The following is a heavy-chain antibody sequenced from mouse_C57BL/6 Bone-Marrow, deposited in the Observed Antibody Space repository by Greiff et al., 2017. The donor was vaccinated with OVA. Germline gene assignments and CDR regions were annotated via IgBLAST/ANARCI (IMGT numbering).Heavy chain of an antibody. CDR1: GFSLTSYG. CDR3: DSEGMYGSPFAY. D-gene: IGHD1-1*01. V-gene: IGHV2-6*01. J-gene: IGHJ3*01. Sequence: QVQLKESGPGLVAPSQSLSITCTVSGFSLTSYGVDWVRQSPGKGLEWLGVIWGVGSTNYNSALNSRLSISKDNSKSQVFLKMNSLQTDDTAMYYCDSEGMYGSPFAYWGQGTLVTVSA. CDR2: IWGVGST.